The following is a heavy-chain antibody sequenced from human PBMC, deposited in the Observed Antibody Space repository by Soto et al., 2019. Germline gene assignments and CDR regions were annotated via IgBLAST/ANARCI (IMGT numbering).Heavy chain of an antibody. Sequence: VLLQESGPGLVQPSGTLSLSCAVSGDSISTNYFWGWVRQPPGKGLEWVGDISHSGSVNYNPSLKSRVTISIDKSKNQFSLKLNSVTAADTAVYYCARSFGWYAIDYWGQGTLVIVSS. CDR3: ARSFGWYAIDY. CDR1: GDSISTNYF. V-gene: IGHV4-4*02. D-gene: IGHD6-19*01. J-gene: IGHJ4*02. CDR2: ISHSGSV.